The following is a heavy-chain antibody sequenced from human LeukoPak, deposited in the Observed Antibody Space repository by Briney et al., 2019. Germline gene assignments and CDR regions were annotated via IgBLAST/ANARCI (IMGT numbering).Heavy chain of an antibody. Sequence: LSGGSLRLSCAASGFTFSRYWMSWVRQAPGKGLEWVANIKEDGSEKYYVDSVKGRFTISRDNAKNSLYLQMNSLRVEDTAVYYCARVAVIDYWGQGTLVTVSS. J-gene: IGHJ4*02. V-gene: IGHV3-7*04. CDR3: ARVAVIDY. CDR1: GFTFSRYW. CDR2: IKEDGSEK.